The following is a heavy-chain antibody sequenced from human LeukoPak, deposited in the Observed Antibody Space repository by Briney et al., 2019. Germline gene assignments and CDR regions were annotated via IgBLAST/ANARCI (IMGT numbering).Heavy chain of an antibody. V-gene: IGHV1-46*01. CDR3: AREYGDYGGGNWFDP. D-gene: IGHD4-17*01. Sequence: ASVNVSCKASGYTFTIYYMHWVRRAPGQGLEWMGIINPSGGSTSYAQKFQGRVTMTRDTSTSTVYMELSSLRSEDTAVYYCAREYGDYGGGNWFDPWGQGTLVTVSS. J-gene: IGHJ5*02. CDR1: GYTFTIYY. CDR2: INPSGGST.